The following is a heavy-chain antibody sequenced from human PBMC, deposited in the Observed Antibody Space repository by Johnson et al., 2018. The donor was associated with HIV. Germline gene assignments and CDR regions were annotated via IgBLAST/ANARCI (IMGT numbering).Heavy chain of an antibody. CDR2: VRSKAYGGTT. V-gene: IGHV3-49*03. Sequence: VQLVESGGGLVQPGRSLRLSCTASGFTFGDYAMNWFRQAPGKGLEWVGFVRSKAYGGTTEYAASVKGRLTISRDDSKSIAYLQMNSLKRDDTAVYYCTTIPGMAVAGTVRDIWGQGTMVTVSS. D-gene: IGHD6-19*01. CDR3: TTIPGMAVAGTVRDI. CDR1: GFTFGDYA. J-gene: IGHJ3*02.